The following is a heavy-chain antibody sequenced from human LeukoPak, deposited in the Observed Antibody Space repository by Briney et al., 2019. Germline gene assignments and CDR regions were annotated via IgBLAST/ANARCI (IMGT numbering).Heavy chain of an antibody. CDR1: GFISSNYW. D-gene: IGHD6-19*01. CDR3: ATGRAYSSVDY. J-gene: IGHJ4*02. V-gene: IGHV4-59*01. CDR2: IYYTGST. Sequence: GSLRLSCEASGFISSNYWMTWVRQAPGKGLEWIGCIYYTGSTNYNPSLKSRVTISVDTSKNQFSLKLSSVTAADTAVYYCATGRAYSSVDYWGQGTLVTVSS.